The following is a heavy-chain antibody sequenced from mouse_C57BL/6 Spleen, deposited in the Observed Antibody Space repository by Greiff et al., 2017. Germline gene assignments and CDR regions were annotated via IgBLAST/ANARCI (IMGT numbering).Heavy chain of an antibody. Sequence: VQLQESGAELVRPGTSVKMSCKASGYTFTNYWIGWAKQRPGHGLEWIGDIYPGGGYTNYNEKFKGKATLTADKSSSTAYMQFSSLTSEDSAIYYSARRDYYGSSSTPFAYWGQGTLVTVSA. J-gene: IGHJ3*01. D-gene: IGHD1-1*01. CDR1: GYTFTNYW. CDR2: IYPGGGYT. CDR3: ARRDYYGSSSTPFAY. V-gene: IGHV1-63*01.